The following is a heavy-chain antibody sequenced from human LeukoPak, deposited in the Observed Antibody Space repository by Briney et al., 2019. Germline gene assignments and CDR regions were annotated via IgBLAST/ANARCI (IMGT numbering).Heavy chain of an antibody. V-gene: IGHV1-58*02. CDR3: ARDPRIMITFGGVIVPLDY. Sequence: SVKVSCKAFGFTFTSSAMQWVRQARGQRLEWIGWIVVGSGNTNYAQKFQERVTITRDMSTSTAYMELRSLRSDDTAVYYRARDPRIMITFGGVIVPLDYWGQGTLVTVSS. CDR1: GFTFTSSA. J-gene: IGHJ4*02. CDR2: IVVGSGNT. D-gene: IGHD3-16*02.